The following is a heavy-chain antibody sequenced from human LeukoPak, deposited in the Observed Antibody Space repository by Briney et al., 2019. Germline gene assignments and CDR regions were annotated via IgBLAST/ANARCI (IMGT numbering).Heavy chain of an antibody. D-gene: IGHD3-10*01. V-gene: IGHV3-11*04. CDR3: ARTFYGSGSYGHMDV. CDR1: GFTFSDYY. J-gene: IGHJ6*03. CDR2: ISSSGSTI. Sequence: GGSLRLSCAASGFTFSDYYMSWIRQAPGKGLEWVSYISSSGSTIYYADSVKGRFAISRDNAKNSLYLQMNSLRAEDTAVHYCARTFYGSGSYGHMDVWGKGTTVTVSS.